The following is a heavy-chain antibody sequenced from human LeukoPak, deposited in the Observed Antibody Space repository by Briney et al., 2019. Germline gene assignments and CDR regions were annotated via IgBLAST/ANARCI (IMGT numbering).Heavy chain of an antibody. Sequence: PSETLCLTCGVSGTSFTSYYWSWIRQTPGKGLEWIGEVNHSGYTNMNPSVKRRVTISVETSKNQFSLMRTSVTAAGTAVYFCARMTTGHDYWGQGILVTVSS. J-gene: IGHJ4*02. D-gene: IGHD4-17*01. CDR2: VNHSGYT. CDR3: ARMTTGHDY. V-gene: IGHV4-34*01. CDR1: GTSFTSYY.